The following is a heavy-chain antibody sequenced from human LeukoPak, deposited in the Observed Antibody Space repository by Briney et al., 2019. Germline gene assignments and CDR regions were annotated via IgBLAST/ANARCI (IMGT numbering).Heavy chain of an antibody. D-gene: IGHD5-24*01. V-gene: IGHV3-33*01. Sequence: PGGSLRLSCAASGFTFSSYGMHWVRQAPGKGLEWVAVIWYDGSNKYYADSVKGRFTISRDNSKNTLYLQMNSLRAEDTAVYYCARDLGREMVTGRLFYVFDIWGQGTMVTVSS. CDR3: ARDLGREMVTGRLFYVFDI. CDR1: GFTFSSYG. J-gene: IGHJ3*02. CDR2: IWYDGSNK.